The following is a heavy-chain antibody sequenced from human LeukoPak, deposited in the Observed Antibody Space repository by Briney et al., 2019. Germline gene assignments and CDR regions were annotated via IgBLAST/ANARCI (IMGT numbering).Heavy chain of an antibody. CDR2: IYYSGST. V-gene: IGHV4-30-4*01. Sequence: SETLSLTCTVSGGSISSGDYYWSWIRQPPGKGLEWLGYIYYSGSTYYNPSLKSRVTISVDTSKNQFSLKLSSVTAADTAVYYCAREGSKRGYGDYDNWFDPWGQGTLVTVSS. D-gene: IGHD4-17*01. CDR3: AREGSKRGYGDYDNWFDP. CDR1: GGSISSGDYY. J-gene: IGHJ5*02.